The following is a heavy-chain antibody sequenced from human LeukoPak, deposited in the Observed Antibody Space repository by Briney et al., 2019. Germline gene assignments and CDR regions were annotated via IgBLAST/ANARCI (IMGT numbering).Heavy chain of an antibody. CDR1: GYTFTGYY. CDR2: INPSGGST. J-gene: IGHJ4*02. Sequence: ASVKVSCKASGYTFTGYYMHWVRQAPGQGLEWMGIINPSGGSTSYAQKFQGRVTMTRDMSTSTVYMELSSLRSEDTAVYYCARDSSYYDFWSGPYTFDYWGQGTLVTVSS. D-gene: IGHD3-3*01. V-gene: IGHV1-46*01. CDR3: ARDSSYYDFWSGPYTFDY.